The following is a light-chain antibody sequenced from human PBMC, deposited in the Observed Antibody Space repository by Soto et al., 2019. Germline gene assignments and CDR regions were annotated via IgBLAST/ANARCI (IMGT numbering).Light chain of an antibody. Sequence: EIVLTQSPGTLSLSPGERATLSCRASQSVSSSYLAWYQQKPGQAPRLLIYGASNRATGIPDRFSGSGSGTDFTLTISRLEPEDFAVYYCQQYGSSPLFGPGTKVDNK. J-gene: IGKJ3*01. CDR1: QSVSSSY. CDR2: GAS. V-gene: IGKV3-20*01. CDR3: QQYGSSPL.